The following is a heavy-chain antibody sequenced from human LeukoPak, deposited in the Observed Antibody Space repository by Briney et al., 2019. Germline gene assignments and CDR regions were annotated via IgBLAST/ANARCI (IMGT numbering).Heavy chain of an antibody. D-gene: IGHD3-10*01. J-gene: IGHJ4*02. CDR1: GFTFSSYG. CDR2: IWYDGSNK. CDR3: ARSLWFGVPWDY. V-gene: IGHV3-33*01. Sequence: PGGSLRLSCAASGFTFSSYGMHWVRQAPGKGLERVAVIWYDGSNKYYADSVKGRFTISRDNSKNTLYLQMNSLRAEDTAVYYCARSLWFGVPWDYWGQGTLVTVSS.